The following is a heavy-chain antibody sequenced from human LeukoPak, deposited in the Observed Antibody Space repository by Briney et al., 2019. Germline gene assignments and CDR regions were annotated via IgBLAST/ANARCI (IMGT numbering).Heavy chain of an antibody. CDR2: ISGSGDST. Sequence: GGSLRLSCAASGFTFRSYAMSWVRQAPGKGLEWVSGISGSGDSTYYADSVKGRFTISRDNSKNTLYMKMNSLRAEDTAVYYCAKDLRGYCSSTSCPRGFDYWGQGTLVTVSS. J-gene: IGHJ4*02. V-gene: IGHV3-23*01. D-gene: IGHD2-2*01. CDR3: AKDLRGYCSSTSCPRGFDY. CDR1: GFTFRSYA.